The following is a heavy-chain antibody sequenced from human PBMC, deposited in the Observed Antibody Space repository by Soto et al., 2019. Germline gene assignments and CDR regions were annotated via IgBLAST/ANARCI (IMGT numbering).Heavy chain of an antibody. J-gene: IGHJ4*02. CDR2: IIPIFGAA. CDR3: ARQDSRGYYYVGDY. V-gene: IGHV1-69*06. Sequence: QVQLVQSGAEVKKPGPSVKVSCKASGGNFSSYAISWVRQAPGQGLEWMGGIIPIFGAANYAQKLQGRVTSTADKSTSTAYMELSSLRSEDTALYDCARQDSRGYYYVGDYWGQGTLVTVSS. D-gene: IGHD3-22*01. CDR1: GGNFSSYA.